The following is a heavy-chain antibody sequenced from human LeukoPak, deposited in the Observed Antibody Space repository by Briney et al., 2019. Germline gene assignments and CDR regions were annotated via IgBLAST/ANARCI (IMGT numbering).Heavy chain of an antibody. CDR1: GGAITSSSYY. D-gene: IGHD3-9*01. Sequence: SETLSLTCSVSGGAITSSSYYWGWIRQPPGKALGWIGTIFYSGSTYYNPSLRGRATISVDTSKNQFSLKLSSVTAADTAVYYCARLGILTGYYFDYWDQGTLVTVSS. CDR2: IFYSGST. V-gene: IGHV4-39*01. J-gene: IGHJ4*02. CDR3: ARLGILTGYYFDY.